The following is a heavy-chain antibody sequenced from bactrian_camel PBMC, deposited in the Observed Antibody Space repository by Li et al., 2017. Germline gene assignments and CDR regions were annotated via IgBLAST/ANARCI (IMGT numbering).Heavy chain of an antibody. CDR1: GFTFGDSY. V-gene: IGHV3S55*01. Sequence: HVQLVESGGSSVQAGETLRLSCTASGFTFGDSYVGWYCRAPGIECEMVSTLSNDGHTYYADRVKGRFTISRDNAKNTMYLEMNSLKPEDTAIYYCAKDNFLYSPTDPYWAQGTQVTVS. J-gene: IGHJ4*01. CDR3: AKDNFLYSPTDPY. D-gene: IGHD2*01. CDR2: LSNDGHT.